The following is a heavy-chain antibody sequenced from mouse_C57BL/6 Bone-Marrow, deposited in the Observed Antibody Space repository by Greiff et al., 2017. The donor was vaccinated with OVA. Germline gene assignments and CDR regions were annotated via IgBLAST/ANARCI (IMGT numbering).Heavy chain of an antibody. V-gene: IGHV7-1*01. CDR2: SRNKANDYTT. CDR3: ARNALGRGYFDY. D-gene: IGHD4-1*01. CDR1: GFTFSDFY. Sequence: EVKLMESGGGLVQSGRSLRLSCATSGFTFSDFYMEWVRQAPGKGLEWIAASRNKANDYTTEYSASVKGRFIVSRDTSQSILYLQMNALRAEDNAIFYCARNALGRGYFDYWGQGTTLTVSS. J-gene: IGHJ2*01.